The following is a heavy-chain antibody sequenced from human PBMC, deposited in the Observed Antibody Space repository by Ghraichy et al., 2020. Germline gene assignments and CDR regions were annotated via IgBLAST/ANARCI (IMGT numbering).Heavy chain of an antibody. CDR1: GGSFSGYY. J-gene: IGHJ4*02. CDR2: INHSGST. CDR3: ARVRDDILTGYVDY. V-gene: IGHV4-34*01. Sequence: GSLRLSCAVYGGSFSGYYWSWIRQPPGKGLEWIGEINHSGSTNYNPSLKSRVTISVDTSKNQFSLKLSSVTAADTAVYYCARVRDDILTGYVDYWGQGTLVTVSS. D-gene: IGHD3-9*01.